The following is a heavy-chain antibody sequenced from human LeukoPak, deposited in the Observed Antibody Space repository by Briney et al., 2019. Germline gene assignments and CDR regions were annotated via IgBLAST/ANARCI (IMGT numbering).Heavy chain of an antibody. J-gene: IGHJ4*02. V-gene: IGHV3-23*01. CDR2: IVGSGANT. CDR1: GFIFSNYA. CDR3: ALTPLRDGYNWGY. Sequence: PGGSLRLSCAASGFIFSNYAMSWARQAPGKGLEWVSAIVGSGANTYYADSVKGRFTTSRDNSKNTLYLQMNSLRAEDTAVYYCALTPLRDGYNWGYWGQGTLVTVSS. D-gene: IGHD5-24*01.